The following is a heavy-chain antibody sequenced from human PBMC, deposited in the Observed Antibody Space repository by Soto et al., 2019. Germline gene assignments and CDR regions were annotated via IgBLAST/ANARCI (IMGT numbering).Heavy chain of an antibody. CDR1: GYTFTGYY. V-gene: IGHV1-2*02. Sequence: ASVKVSCKASGYTFTGYYMHWVRQAPGQGLEWMGWINPNSGGTNYAQKFQGRVTMTRDTSIGTAYVELSRLRSDDTAVYYCARAPFSYYYDSSSYYYGMDVWGQGTTVTVSS. CDR3: ARAPFSYYYDSSSYYYGMDV. J-gene: IGHJ6*02. D-gene: IGHD3-22*01. CDR2: INPNSGGT.